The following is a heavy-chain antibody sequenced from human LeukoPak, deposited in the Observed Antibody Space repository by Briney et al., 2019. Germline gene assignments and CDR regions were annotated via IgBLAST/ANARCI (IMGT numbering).Heavy chain of an antibody. J-gene: IGHJ4*02. CDR2: IKSKTDGGTT. Sequence: GGSLILSCAASGFTFSNAWMSWVRQAPGKGLEWVGRIKSKTDGGTTDYAAPVKGRFTISRDDSKNTLYLQMNSLKTEDTAVYYCTTYDFWSGYSHHDYWGQGTLVTVSS. CDR3: TTYDFWSGYSHHDY. CDR1: GFTFSNAW. D-gene: IGHD3-3*01. V-gene: IGHV3-15*01.